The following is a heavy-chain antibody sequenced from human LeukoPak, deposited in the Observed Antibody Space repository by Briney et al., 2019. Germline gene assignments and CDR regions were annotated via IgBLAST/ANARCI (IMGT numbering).Heavy chain of an antibody. V-gene: IGHV4-34*01. CDR2: IYYDGNS. CDR1: GGSFSGYY. CDR3: ATPSNYVYYYYGVDV. Sequence: SETLSLTCAVYGGSFSGYYWGWIRQPPGKGLEWIGGIYYDGNSYYNPSLKSRVTILVDTSKSQFSLKLTSVTAADTAVYYCATPSNYVYYYYGVDVWGQGTTVTVSS. J-gene: IGHJ6*02. D-gene: IGHD4-11*01.